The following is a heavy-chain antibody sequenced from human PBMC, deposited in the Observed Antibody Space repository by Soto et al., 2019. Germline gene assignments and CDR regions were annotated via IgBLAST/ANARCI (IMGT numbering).Heavy chain of an antibody. CDR2: IYDSGIT. Sequence: QVQLQESGPGLVKPSQTLSLTCTVSGGSVVSGDYYWNWIRQPPGKGLEWIGYIYDSGITNYNSSLNSRLTISVGTSKNQFSLKLTSVTAADTAIYYCARDFAYWGQGALVTVS. V-gene: IGHV4-30-4*01. J-gene: IGHJ4*02. CDR3: ARDFAY. CDR1: GGSVVSGDYY.